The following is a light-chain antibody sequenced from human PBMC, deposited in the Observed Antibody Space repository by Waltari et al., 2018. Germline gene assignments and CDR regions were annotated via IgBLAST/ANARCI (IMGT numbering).Light chain of an antibody. J-gene: IGKJ1*01. Sequence: EIVLTQSPGSLSSSPGERVTLSCRPSQRVSRSLAWYQQKPGQAPRLLIFGASNRATGIPDRFSGSGSGTDFSLTISRLEPEDFAVYYCQHYVSLPATFGQGTKVEIK. CDR1: QRVSRS. V-gene: IGKV3-20*01. CDR2: GAS. CDR3: QHYVSLPAT.